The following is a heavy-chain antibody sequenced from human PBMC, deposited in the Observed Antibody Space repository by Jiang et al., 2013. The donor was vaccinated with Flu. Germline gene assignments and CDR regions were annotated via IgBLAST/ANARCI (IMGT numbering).Heavy chain of an antibody. J-gene: IGHJ4*02. CDR3: ARGPRGRHIVVVTRFDY. CDR1: GGTFSSYA. D-gene: IGHD2-21*02. Sequence: SGAEVKKPGSSVKVSCKASGGTFSSYAISWVRQAPGQGLEWMGGIIPIFGTANYAQKFQGRVTITADESTSTAYMELSSLRSEDTAVYYCARGPRGRHIVVVTRFDYWGQGTLVTVSS. CDR2: IIPIFGTA. V-gene: IGHV1-69*01.